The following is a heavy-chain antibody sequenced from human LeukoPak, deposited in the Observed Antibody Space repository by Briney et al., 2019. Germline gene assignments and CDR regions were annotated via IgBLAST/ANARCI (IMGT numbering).Heavy chain of an antibody. CDR1: RNTFTDYY. D-gene: IGHD1-26*01. J-gene: IGHJ3*02. Sequence: GASVKVSCKPSRNTFTDYYIHWVRQAPGQGLEWMGRITPNSGDTHYAQTFQGRFTMTRDTSISTAYMELSRLRSDDTAVYYCWVGATAFDIWGQGTMVTVSS. CDR3: WVGATAFDI. V-gene: IGHV1-2*06. CDR2: ITPNSGDT.